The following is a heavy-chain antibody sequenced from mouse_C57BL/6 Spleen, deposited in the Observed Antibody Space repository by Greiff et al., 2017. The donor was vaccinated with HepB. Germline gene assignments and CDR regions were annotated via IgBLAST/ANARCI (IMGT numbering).Heavy chain of an antibody. D-gene: IGHD1-1*01. CDR2: IDPENGDT. V-gene: IGHV14-4*01. Sequence: VQLQQSGAELVRPGASVKLSCTASGFNIKDDYMHWVKQTPEQGLEWIGWIDPENGDTEYASKFQGKATITADTSSNTAYLQLSSLTSEDTAVYYCTSYYYGSSFDYWGQGTTLTVSS. CDR3: TSYYYGSSFDY. CDR1: GFNIKDDY. J-gene: IGHJ2*01.